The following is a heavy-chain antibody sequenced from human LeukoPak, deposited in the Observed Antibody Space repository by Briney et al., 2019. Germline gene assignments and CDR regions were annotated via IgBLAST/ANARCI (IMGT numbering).Heavy chain of an antibody. V-gene: IGHV1-3*01. D-gene: IGHD3-10*01. CDR3: ARAKSSVLLWFGELYY. CDR1: GYSFTSYA. CDR2: INAGNGNT. J-gene: IGHJ4*02. Sequence: ASVKVSCKASGYSFTSYAMHWVRQAPGQRLEWMGWINAGNGNTKYSQKFQGRVTITRDTSASTAYMELSSLRSEDTAVYYCARAKSSVLLWFGELYYWGQGTLVTVSS.